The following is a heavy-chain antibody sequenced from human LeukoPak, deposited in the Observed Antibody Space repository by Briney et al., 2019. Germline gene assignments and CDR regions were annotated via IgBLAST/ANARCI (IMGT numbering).Heavy chain of an antibody. V-gene: IGHV5-51*01. J-gene: IGHJ6*03. Sequence: GESLKISCKGSGYSFARYWIGWVRQMPGKGLEWMGIIYPGDSDTRYSPSFQGQVTISADKSISTAYLQWSSLKASDTAMYYCARAYCGGDCYWGDYYYYYMDVWGKGTTVTISS. D-gene: IGHD2-21*02. CDR1: GYSFARYW. CDR3: ARAYCGGDCYWGDYYYYYMDV. CDR2: IYPGDSDT.